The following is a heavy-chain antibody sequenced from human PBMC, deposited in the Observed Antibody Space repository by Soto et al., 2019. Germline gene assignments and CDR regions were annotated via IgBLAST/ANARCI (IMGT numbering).Heavy chain of an antibody. Sequence: SETLSLTCTVSGCSISSGGYYWGWIRQHPGKGLEWSGYIYYSGSTYYNPSLKSRVIISVDTSKNQFSLKLSSVTAADTAVYYCARDRMGDITGNTWNYYYGMDVWGQGTTVTVSS. CDR3: ARDRMGDITGNTWNYYYGMDV. CDR1: GCSISSGGYY. CDR2: IYYSGST. V-gene: IGHV4-31*03. D-gene: IGHD1-7*01. J-gene: IGHJ6*02.